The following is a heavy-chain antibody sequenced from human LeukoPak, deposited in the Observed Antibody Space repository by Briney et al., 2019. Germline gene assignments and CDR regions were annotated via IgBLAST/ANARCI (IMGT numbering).Heavy chain of an antibody. D-gene: IGHD3-10*01. J-gene: IGHJ6*02. CDR3: GKDISAGGMDV. Sequence: GGSLRLSCAASGFTFDDYAMHWVRQAPGKDLEWVSGISWNSARTGYADSVRGRFTISRDNAKNSLYLQMNSLRAEDTALYYCGKDISAGGMDVWGQGTTVTVSS. CDR1: GFTFDDYA. CDR2: ISWNSART. V-gene: IGHV3-9*01.